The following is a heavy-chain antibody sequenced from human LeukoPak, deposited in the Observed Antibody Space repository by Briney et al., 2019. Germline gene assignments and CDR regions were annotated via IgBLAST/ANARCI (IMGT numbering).Heavy chain of an antibody. CDR1: VYTFTGYY. V-gene: IGHV1-2*02. Sequence: ASVKVSCKASVYTFTGYYMHWVRQAPGQGLEWMGWINPNSGGTNYAQTFQGRVTMTRDTSVSTAYMELSRLRSDDTALYYCASLYYDSSAFNIWGQGTMVTVSS. J-gene: IGHJ3*02. D-gene: IGHD3-22*01. CDR3: ASLYYDSSAFNI. CDR2: INPNSGGT.